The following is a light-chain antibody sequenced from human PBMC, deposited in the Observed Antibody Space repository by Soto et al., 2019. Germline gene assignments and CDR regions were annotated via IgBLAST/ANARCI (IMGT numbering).Light chain of an antibody. CDR2: DAS. Sequence: EIVLTQSPATLSLSPGERATLSCRASQSVSSYLAWYQQKPGQAPRLLIYDASNRATGIPARFSGSGSGTDFTLTISSLEPGDFAVYYCQQRSNWPLSYTFGQGTKLEIK. CDR3: QQRSNWPLSYT. J-gene: IGKJ2*01. V-gene: IGKV3-11*01. CDR1: QSVSSY.